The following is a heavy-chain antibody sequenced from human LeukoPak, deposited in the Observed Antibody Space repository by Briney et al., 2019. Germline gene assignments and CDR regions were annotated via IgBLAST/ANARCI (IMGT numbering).Heavy chain of an antibody. CDR1: GGSISSYY. J-gene: IGHJ4*02. Sequence: SETLSLTCTVSGGSISSYYWSWIRQPPGKGLEWIGYIYYSGSTNYNPSLKSRVTISVDTSKNQFSLKLSSVTAADTAVYYCARKIGGAWDYWGQGTLVTVTS. V-gene: IGHV4-59*08. CDR3: ARKIGGAWDY. CDR2: IYYSGST. D-gene: IGHD3-16*01.